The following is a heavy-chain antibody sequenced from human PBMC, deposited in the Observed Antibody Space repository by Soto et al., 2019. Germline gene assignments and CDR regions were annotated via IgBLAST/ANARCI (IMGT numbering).Heavy chain of an antibody. D-gene: IGHD3-3*01. Sequence: PSETLSLTCTVSGGSISGYYWSWIRQPPGMGLEWIGYIYYNGSTNYNPSLKSRVTISVDTSKNQCSLKLSSVTAADTAVYYCARTYYDFWSGYWRWFDPWGQGTLVTVSS. CDR2: IYYNGST. CDR3: ARTYYDFWSGYWRWFDP. V-gene: IGHV4-59*01. J-gene: IGHJ5*02. CDR1: GGSISGYY.